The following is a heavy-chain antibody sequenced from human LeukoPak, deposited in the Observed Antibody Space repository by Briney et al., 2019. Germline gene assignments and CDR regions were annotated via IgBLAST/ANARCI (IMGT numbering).Heavy chain of an antibody. D-gene: IGHD1-14*01. CDR1: GFTFSSYW. CDR2: IKQDGSEK. CDR3: ARNQRRLDY. J-gene: IGHJ4*02. Sequence: PGGSLRLSCAASGFTFSSYWTSWVRQAPGKGLELVANIKQDGSEKYYVDSVKGRFTISRDNAKNSLYPQMNSLRAEDTAVYYCARNQRRLDYWGQGTLVTVSS. V-gene: IGHV3-7*01.